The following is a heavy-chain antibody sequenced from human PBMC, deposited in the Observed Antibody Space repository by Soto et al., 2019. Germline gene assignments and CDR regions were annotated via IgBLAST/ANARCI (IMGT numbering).Heavy chain of an antibody. CDR3: ARSVRGSLTTYYYYYYMDV. Sequence: GASVKVSCKASGYTFTSYDINWVRQATGQGLEWMGWMNPNSGNTGYAQKFQGRVTMTRNTSISTAYMELSSLRSEDTAVYYCARSVRGSLTTYYYYYYMDVWGKGTTVTVSS. V-gene: IGHV1-8*01. D-gene: IGHD1-26*01. J-gene: IGHJ6*03. CDR1: GYTFTSYD. CDR2: MNPNSGNT.